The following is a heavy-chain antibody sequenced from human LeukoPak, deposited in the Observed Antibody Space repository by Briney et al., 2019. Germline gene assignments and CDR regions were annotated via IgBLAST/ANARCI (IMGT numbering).Heavy chain of an antibody. V-gene: IGHV4-59*01. CDR1: GVPISNYY. Sequence: SETLSLTCTVSGVPISNYYWHWIRHSPGKGLELIGYVYYSWSTDYNPSVKRRVPISVDMSKNQIYLALNSVTVADTAVYYCARGGVDRTVLRGINGFDSWGQGTLVTVSS. D-gene: IGHD3-10*01. CDR2: VYYSWST. J-gene: IGHJ5*01. CDR3: ARGGVDRTVLRGINGFDS.